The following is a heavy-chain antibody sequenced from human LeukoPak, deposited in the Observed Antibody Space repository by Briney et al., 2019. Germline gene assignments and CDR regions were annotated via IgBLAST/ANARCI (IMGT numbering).Heavy chain of an antibody. D-gene: IGHD5-18*01. CDR2: IYYSGST. Sequence: SETLSLTCTVSGGSMSSYYWSWLRQPPGKGLEWIGYIYYSGSTNYNPSLKSRVTISVDTSKNQFSLKLSSVTAADTAVYYCARAEDRGYSYGWGFDIWGQGTMVTVSS. V-gene: IGHV4-59*01. CDR3: ARAEDRGYSYGWGFDI. J-gene: IGHJ3*02. CDR1: GGSMSSYY.